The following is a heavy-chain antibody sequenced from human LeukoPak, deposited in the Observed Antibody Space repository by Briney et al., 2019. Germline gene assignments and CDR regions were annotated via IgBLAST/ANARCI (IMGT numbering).Heavy chain of an antibody. V-gene: IGHV4-39*01. J-gene: IGHJ3*02. CDR1: GGSIRSSSYY. CDR3: ARHGYSDAFDI. Sequence: PSETLSLTXTVSGGSIRSSSYYWGWIRQPPGKGLEWIGSIYYSGSTYYNPSLKSRVTISVDTSKNQFSLKLSSVTAADTAVYYCARHGYSDAFDIWGQGTMVTVSS. D-gene: IGHD2-21*01. CDR2: IYYSGST.